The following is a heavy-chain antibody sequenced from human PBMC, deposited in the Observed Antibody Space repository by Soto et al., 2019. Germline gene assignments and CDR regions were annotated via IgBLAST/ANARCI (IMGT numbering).Heavy chain of an antibody. J-gene: IGHJ4*02. Sequence: ASVKVSCKASGYTFTSYAMHWVRQAPGQRLEWMGWINAGNGNTKYAQKFQGRVTMTRNTSISTAYMELSSLRSEDTAVYYCAKCAGNYCSGGYGSYFDYWGQGTLVTVSS. CDR2: INAGNGNT. CDR1: GYTFTSYA. D-gene: IGHD3-10*01. CDR3: AKCAGNYCSGGYGSYFDY. V-gene: IGHV1-3*01.